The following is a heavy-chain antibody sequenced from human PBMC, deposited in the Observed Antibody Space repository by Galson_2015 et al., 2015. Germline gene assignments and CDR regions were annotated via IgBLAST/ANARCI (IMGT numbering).Heavy chain of an antibody. CDR2: IIPIFGTA. CDR3: ASGEVRYFDWLSYFDY. D-gene: IGHD3-9*01. V-gene: IGHV1-69*13. Sequence: SVKVSCKASGGTFSSYATSWVRQAPGQGLEWMGGIIPIFGTANYAQKFQGRVTITADESTSTAYMELSSLRSEDTAVYYCASGEVRYFDWLSYFDYWGQGTLVTVSS. J-gene: IGHJ4*02. CDR1: GGTFSSYA.